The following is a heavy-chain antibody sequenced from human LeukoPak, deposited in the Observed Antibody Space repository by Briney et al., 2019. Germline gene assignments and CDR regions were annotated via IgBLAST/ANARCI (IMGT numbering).Heavy chain of an antibody. CDR2: ISGSGGDT. V-gene: IGHV3-23*01. J-gene: IGHJ4*02. D-gene: IGHD1-7*01. CDR1: GFTFSNFL. CDR3: ARDYWWNYDY. Sequence: PGGSLRLSCAASGFTFSNFLMTWVRQAPGKGPEWVSAISGSGGDTYYADSVKGRFTISRDNSKNTIYLQMDSLRAEDTAIYYCARDYWWNYDYWGQGTLVTVSS.